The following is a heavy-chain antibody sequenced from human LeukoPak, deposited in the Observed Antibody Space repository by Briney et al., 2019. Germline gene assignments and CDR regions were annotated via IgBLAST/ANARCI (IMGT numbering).Heavy chain of an antibody. D-gene: IGHD3-22*01. CDR1: GYTFTSYA. Sequence: GASVKVSCKASGYTFTSYAISWVRQAPGQGLEWMGRIIPIFGTANYAQKFQGRVTITTDGSTSTAYMELSSLRSEDTAVYYCARDYYYDSSGYYYNPFDYWGQGTLVTVSS. J-gene: IGHJ4*02. CDR2: IIPIFGTA. CDR3: ARDYYYDSSGYYYNPFDY. V-gene: IGHV1-69*05.